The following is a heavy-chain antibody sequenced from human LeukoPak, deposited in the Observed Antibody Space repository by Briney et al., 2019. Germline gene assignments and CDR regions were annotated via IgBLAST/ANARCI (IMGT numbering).Heavy chain of an antibody. D-gene: IGHD3-10*01. J-gene: IGHJ5*02. CDR3: ARGRANYGP. V-gene: IGHV4-34*01. CDR2: INHSGST. CDR1: GGSFSGHY. Sequence: SETLSLTCAVHGGSFSGHYWSWIRQPPGEGLEWIGVINHSGSTNYNPSLKSRVTISVDTSKNQFSLNLSPVTAADTAVYYCARGRANYGPWGQGTLVTVSS.